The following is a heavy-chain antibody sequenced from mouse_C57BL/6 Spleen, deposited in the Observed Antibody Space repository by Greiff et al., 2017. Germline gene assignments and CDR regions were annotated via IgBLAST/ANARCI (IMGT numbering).Heavy chain of an antibody. V-gene: IGHV1-54*01. CDR2: INPGSGGT. D-gene: IGHD2-1*01. J-gene: IGHJ2*01. CDR1: GYAFTNYL. CDR3: ARFLPPYYFAY. Sequence: VQLQQSGAELVRPGTSVKVSCKASGYAFTNYLIEWVKQRPGQGLEWIGVINPGSGGTNYNEKFKGKATLTADKSSSTAYMQLSSLTSEDSAVYFCARFLPPYYFAYWGQGTTLTVSS.